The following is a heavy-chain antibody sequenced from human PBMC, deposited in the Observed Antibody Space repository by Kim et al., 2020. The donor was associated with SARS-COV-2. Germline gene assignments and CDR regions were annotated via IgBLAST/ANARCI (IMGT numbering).Heavy chain of an antibody. CDR2: ISSRSGTI. Sequence: GGSLRLSCTVSGFTFSDYYLTWIRRAPGKGLEWIAYISSRSGTIDYADSVTGRFTISRDNAKSYVDLQMNSLRVEDTAVYYCARTDPAQVVYYGMDVWG. CDR3: ARTDPAQVVYYGMDV. D-gene: IGHD2-8*02. V-gene: IGHV3-11*01. CDR1: GFTFSDYY. J-gene: IGHJ6*02.